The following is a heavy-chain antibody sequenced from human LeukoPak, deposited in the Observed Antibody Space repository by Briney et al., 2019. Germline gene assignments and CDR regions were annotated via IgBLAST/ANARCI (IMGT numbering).Heavy chain of an antibody. J-gene: IGHJ4*02. D-gene: IGHD3-22*01. V-gene: IGHV1-2*02. CDR3: ARNYYYDSSRYFYVDY. CDR2: INPNSGGT. CDR1: GYTFTGYY. Sequence: ASVKVSCKASGYTFTGYYMHWVRQAPGQGLEWMGWINPNSGGTNYAQKFQGRVTMTRDTSITTAYMELSRLRSDDTAVYYCARNYYYDSSRYFYVDYWGQATLVTASS.